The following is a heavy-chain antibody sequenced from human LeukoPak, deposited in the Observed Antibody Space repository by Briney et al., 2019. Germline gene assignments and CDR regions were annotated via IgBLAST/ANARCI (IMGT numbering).Heavy chain of an antibody. V-gene: IGHV3-23*01. J-gene: IGHJ4*02. CDR1: GFTLSTYS. D-gene: IGHD1-26*01. CDR2: ISGSGAST. CDR3: AKDVGKWESLHFFDY. Sequence: GGSLRLSCAASGFTLSTYSMNWVRQAPGKGLEWISGISGSGASTYYADSVKGRFTISRDDSRNTLYLQMNSLRGDDTAVYYCAKDVGKWESLHFFDYWGQGTLVTVSS.